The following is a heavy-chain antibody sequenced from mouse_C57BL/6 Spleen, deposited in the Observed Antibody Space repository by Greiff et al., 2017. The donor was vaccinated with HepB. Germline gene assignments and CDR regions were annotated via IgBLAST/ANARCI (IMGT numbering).Heavy chain of an antibody. CDR3: ARYYDYDGGMDY. CDR2: IYPGSGNT. J-gene: IGHJ4*01. V-gene: IGHV1-66*01. Sequence: VQLQQSGPELVKPGASVKISCKASGYSFTSYYIHWVKQRPGQGLEWIGWIYPGSGNTKYNEKFKGKATLTADTSSSTAYMQLSSLTSEDSAVYYCARYYDYDGGMDYWGQGTSVTVSS. D-gene: IGHD2-4*01. CDR1: GYSFTSYY.